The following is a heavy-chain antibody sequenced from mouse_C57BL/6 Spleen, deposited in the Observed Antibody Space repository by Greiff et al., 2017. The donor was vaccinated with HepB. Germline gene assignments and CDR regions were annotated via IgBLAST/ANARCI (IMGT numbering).Heavy chain of an antibody. J-gene: IGHJ3*01. V-gene: IGHV6-6*01. CDR1: GFTFSDAW. CDR3: TRPSYYSNYEFAY. D-gene: IGHD2-5*01. Sequence: EVQLVESGGGLVQPGGSMKLSCAASGFTFSDAWMDWVRQSPEKGLEWVAEIRNKANNHATYYAESVKGRFTISRDDSKSSVYLQMNSLRAEDTGIYYCTRPSYYSNYEFAYWGQGTLVTVSA. CDR2: IRNKANNHAT.